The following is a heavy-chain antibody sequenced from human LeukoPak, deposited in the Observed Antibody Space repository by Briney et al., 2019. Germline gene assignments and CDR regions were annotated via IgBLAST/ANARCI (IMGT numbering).Heavy chain of an antibody. J-gene: IGHJ4*02. D-gene: IGHD3-22*01. CDR3: AKVRSEHYYDSSGYPPFIFDY. CDR2: ISGSGGST. V-gene: IGHV3-23*01. Sequence: GGSLSLSCAASGFTFSRYGMSWVRQAPGKGLEWVSAISGSGGSTYYADSVKGRFTISRDNSKNTLYLQMNSLRAEDTAVYYCAKVRSEHYYDSSGYPPFIFDYWGQGTLVTVSS. CDR1: GFTFSRYG.